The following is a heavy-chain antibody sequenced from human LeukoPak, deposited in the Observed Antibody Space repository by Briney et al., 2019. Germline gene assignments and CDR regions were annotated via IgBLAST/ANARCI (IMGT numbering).Heavy chain of an antibody. CDR3: ARGETDHFYCSSTNCYTGY. Sequence: GGSLRLSCAASGFTFSSYAMHWVRQAPGKGLEWVAVISYDGSNKYYADSVKGRFTISRDNSKNTLYLQMNSLRAEDTAVYYCARGETDHFYCSSTNCYTGYWGQGTLVTVSS. CDR1: GFTFSSYA. V-gene: IGHV3-30-3*01. CDR2: ISYDGSNK. D-gene: IGHD2-2*02. J-gene: IGHJ4*02.